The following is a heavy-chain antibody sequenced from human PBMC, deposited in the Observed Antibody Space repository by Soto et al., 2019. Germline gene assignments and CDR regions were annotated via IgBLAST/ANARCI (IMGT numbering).Heavy chain of an antibody. Sequence: KSSETLSLTCTVSGDSISSTNNYWSWIRQHPGKGLEWIGYIYYSGSTYYNPSLKSRPAISVDTSKNQFSLKLSSVTAADTAVYYCARTVCSSASCYGYYYYGLDVWGQGTTVTVS. D-gene: IGHD2-2*01. CDR1: GDSISSTNNY. CDR3: ARTVCSSASCYGYYYYGLDV. V-gene: IGHV4-31*03. J-gene: IGHJ6*02. CDR2: IYYSGST.